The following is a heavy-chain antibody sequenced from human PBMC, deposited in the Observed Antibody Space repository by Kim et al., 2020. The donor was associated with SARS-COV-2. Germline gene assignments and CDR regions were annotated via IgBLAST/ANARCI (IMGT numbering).Heavy chain of an antibody. CDR1: GYSFTSYW. V-gene: IGHV5-51*01. J-gene: IGHJ4*02. Sequence: GESLKISCKGSGYSFTSYWIGWVRQMPGIGLEWMGIIYPSDSETRYSPSFQGQVTISADKSISTAYLQWSSLKASDTAIYYCARPARFYDILTGYYRTGEFDYWGQGTLVTVSS. CDR2: IYPSDSET. D-gene: IGHD3-9*01. CDR3: ARPARFYDILTGYYRTGEFDY.